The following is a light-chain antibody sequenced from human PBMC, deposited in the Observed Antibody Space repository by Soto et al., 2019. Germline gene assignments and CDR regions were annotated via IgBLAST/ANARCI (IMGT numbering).Light chain of an antibody. V-gene: IGLV1-40*01. CDR3: QSFDSSLSGWL. CDR1: SSNIGAGYD. CDR2: GDT. Sequence: QSVLTKPPSVSGAPGQRVTISCTGSSSNIGAGYDVHWYQQLPGTAPKLLISGDTNRPSGVPDRFSGSKSGTSASLAITGLRAEDEADYYCQSFDSSLSGWLFGGGTKLTVL. J-gene: IGLJ3*02.